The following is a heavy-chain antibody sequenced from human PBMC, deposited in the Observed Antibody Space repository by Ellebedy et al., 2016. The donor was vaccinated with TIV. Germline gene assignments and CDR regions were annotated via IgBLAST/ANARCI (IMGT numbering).Heavy chain of an antibody. J-gene: IGHJ4*02. CDR3: ARNTMVRGVPVDY. Sequence: ASVKVSCKASGYTFTSYAMHWVRQAPGQRLEWMGWINAGNGNTKYSQKFQGRVTITADKSTNTAYMELSSLTSEDTATYYCARNTMVRGVPVDYWGQGTLVTVSS. CDR2: INAGNGNT. CDR1: GYTFTSYA. V-gene: IGHV1-3*01. D-gene: IGHD3-10*01.